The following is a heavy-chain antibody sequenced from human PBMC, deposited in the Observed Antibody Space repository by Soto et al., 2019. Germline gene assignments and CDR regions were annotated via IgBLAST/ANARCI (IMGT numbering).Heavy chain of an antibody. CDR2: ISGSGGST. Sequence: EVQLLESGGGLVQPGGSLRLSCAASGFTFSNSAMSWVRQAPGKGLEWVSVISGSGGSTYYADSVKGRFTISRDNSKNTLYLHMNSLRAEDAAVYYCAKDRGEHTSSPCDSWGQGTLVTVSS. D-gene: IGHD3-10*01. CDR1: GFTFSNSA. CDR3: AKDRGEHTSSPCDS. J-gene: IGHJ4*02. V-gene: IGHV3-23*01.